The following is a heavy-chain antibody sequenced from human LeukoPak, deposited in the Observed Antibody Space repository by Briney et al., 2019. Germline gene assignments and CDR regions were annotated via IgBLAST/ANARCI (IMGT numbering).Heavy chain of an antibody. CDR3: ARSYNSSTYNWFDP. V-gene: IGHV4-34*01. D-gene: IGHD1-14*01. CDR1: GESFSGHY. J-gene: IGHJ5*02. Sequence: PSETLSLTCAVYGESFSGHYWNWIRQPPGKGLEWIGEINHSGSSNYNPSLKSRLTISVDTSKNQFSLQLSSVTAADTAVYYCARSYNSSTYNWFDPWGQGTLVTVSS. CDR2: INHSGSS.